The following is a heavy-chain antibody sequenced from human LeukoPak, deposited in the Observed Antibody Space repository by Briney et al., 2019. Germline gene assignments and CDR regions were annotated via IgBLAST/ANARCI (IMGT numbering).Heavy chain of an antibody. D-gene: IGHD3-9*01. CDR1: GFIYSSYW. CDR3: AKGRLEYYDILTGSKGPFDY. J-gene: IGHJ4*02. Sequence: GGSLRLSCAASGFIYSSYWMTWVRQAPGKGLEWVANIKQDGSEKYDVDSVKGRFTISRDNAQNSLYLQMNSLRAEDTAVYYCAKGRLEYYDILTGSKGPFDYWGQGTLVTVSS. CDR2: IKQDGSEK. V-gene: IGHV3-7*01.